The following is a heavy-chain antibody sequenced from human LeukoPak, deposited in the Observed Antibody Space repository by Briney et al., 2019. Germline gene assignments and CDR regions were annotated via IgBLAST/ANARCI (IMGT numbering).Heavy chain of an antibody. V-gene: IGHV3-48*02. D-gene: IGHD3-10*01. CDR3: VRGDGWFGELSNFDY. CDR1: GFTFSAYN. Sequence: PGGSLRLSCAASGFTFSAYNMNWVRQAPGKGLEWISSISSSSSRIYYADSVKGRFTISRDNAKNSLYLKMNSLRDEDTAVYYCVRGDGWFGELSNFDYWGQGTLVTVSS. CDR2: ISSSSSRI. J-gene: IGHJ4*02.